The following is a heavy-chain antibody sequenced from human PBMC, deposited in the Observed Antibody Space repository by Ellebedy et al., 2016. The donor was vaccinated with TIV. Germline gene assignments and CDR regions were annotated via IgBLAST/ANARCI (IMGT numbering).Heavy chain of an antibody. CDR3: AKDRHYWSANDH. CDR2: IGGDGAA. Sequence: PGGSLRLSCAVSGFSLSGNAMSWVRQAPGKGLEWVSGIGGDGAAHYADHARGRFTISKDISKSTVYLLMGSLRSDDTAVYYCAKDRHYWSANDHWGQGTLVTVSS. CDR1: GFSLSGNA. D-gene: IGHD3-3*02. J-gene: IGHJ4*02. V-gene: IGHV3-23*01.